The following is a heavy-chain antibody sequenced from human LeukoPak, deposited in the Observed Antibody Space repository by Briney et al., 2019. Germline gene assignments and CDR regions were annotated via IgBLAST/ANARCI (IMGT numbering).Heavy chain of an antibody. D-gene: IGHD5-18*01. Sequence: GGSLRPSCAASGFTFSSYSTNWVRQAPGKGLEWVSSISSSSSYIYYADSVKGRFTISRDNAKNSPYLQMNSLRAEDTAVYYCARVERTWIQLWSLDYWGQGTLVTVSS. CDR3: ARVERTWIQLWSLDY. J-gene: IGHJ4*02. V-gene: IGHV3-21*01. CDR2: ISSSSSYI. CDR1: GFTFSSYS.